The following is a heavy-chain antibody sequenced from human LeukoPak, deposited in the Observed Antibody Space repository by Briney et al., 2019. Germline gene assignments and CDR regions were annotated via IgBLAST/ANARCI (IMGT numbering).Heavy chain of an antibody. CDR2: ISAYSGNT. D-gene: IGHD2-2*01. V-gene: IGHV1-18*01. CDR3: ASGPPIVVVPAATDSYYYYYGMDV. CDR1: GYTFTSYG. Sequence: GASVKVSCKASGYTFTSYGISWVRQAPGQGLEWMGWISAYSGNTNYAQKLQGRVTMTTDTSTSTAYMELRSLRSDDTAVYYCASGPPIVVVPAATDSYYYYYGMDVWGQGTTVTVSS. J-gene: IGHJ6*02.